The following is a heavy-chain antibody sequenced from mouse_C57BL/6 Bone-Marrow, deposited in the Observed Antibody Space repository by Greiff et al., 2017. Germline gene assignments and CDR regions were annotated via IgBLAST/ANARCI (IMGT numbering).Heavy chain of an antibody. CDR1: GFTFSSYA. V-gene: IGHV5-4*01. J-gene: IGHJ2*01. CDR3: ARAGLTTGVDY. CDR2: ISDGGSYT. Sequence: EVQGVESGGGLVKPGGSLKLSCEASGFTFSSYAMSWVRQTPEKRLEWVATISDGGSYTYYPDNVKGRFTISRDNAKNNLYLQMSHLKSEDTAMDYCARAGLTTGVDYWGQGTTLTVSS. D-gene: IGHD1-1*01.